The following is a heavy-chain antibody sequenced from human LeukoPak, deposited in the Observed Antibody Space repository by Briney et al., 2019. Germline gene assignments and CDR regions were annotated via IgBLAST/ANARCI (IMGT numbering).Heavy chain of an antibody. V-gene: IGHV3-53*01. CDR3: ATGGTPGELYFDY. CDR1: GFTVSSNY. D-gene: IGHD4-23*01. CDR2: IYSGGST. Sequence: GGSLRLSCAASGFTVSSNYMSWVRQAPGKGLEWVSVIYSGGSTYYADSVKGRFTISRDNSKNTLYLQMNSLRAEDTAVYYCATGGTPGELYFDYWGQGTLVTVSS. J-gene: IGHJ4*02.